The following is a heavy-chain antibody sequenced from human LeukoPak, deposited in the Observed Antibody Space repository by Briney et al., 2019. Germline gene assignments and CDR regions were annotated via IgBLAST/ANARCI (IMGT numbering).Heavy chain of an antibody. CDR3: ARADYGDYNPHY. J-gene: IGHJ4*02. CDR2: ISAYNGNT. Sequence: ASVKVSCKASGNTFTSYGISWVRQAPGQGLEWMGWISAYNGNTNYAQKLQGRVTMTTDTSTSTAYMELRSLRSDDTAVYYCARADYGDYNPHYWGQGTLVTVSS. D-gene: IGHD4-17*01. CDR1: GNTFTSYG. V-gene: IGHV1-18*01.